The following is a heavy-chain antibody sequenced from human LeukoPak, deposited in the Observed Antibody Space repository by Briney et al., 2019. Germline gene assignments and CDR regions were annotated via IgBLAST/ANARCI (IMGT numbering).Heavy chain of an antibody. CDR3: ARTWDYNPRGRFDD. CDR1: GYHFVNYA. Sequence: ASVKVSCKASGYHFVNYAITWVRQAPGQGLEWMGWISPFNGQTNYAQNVQGRVTMTIDTSTSTAYMELRSLRSDDTAVYYCARTWDYNPRGRFDDWGQGTRVTDSS. CDR2: ISPFNGQT. J-gene: IGHJ4*02. D-gene: IGHD4/OR15-4a*01. V-gene: IGHV1-18*01.